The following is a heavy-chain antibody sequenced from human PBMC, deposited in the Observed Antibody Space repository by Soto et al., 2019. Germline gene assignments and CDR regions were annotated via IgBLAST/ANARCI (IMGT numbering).Heavy chain of an antibody. V-gene: IGHV4-39*01. Sequence: PSETLSLTCAVYGGSGGSFSGYYWSWIRQPPGKGLEWIGSIHYSGTTHYNPSLNSRVTISVDMSKHQFSLKLSSVTAADTAVYYCARPHDSPGYYLGNWFDPWGQGTLVTVSS. CDR1: GGSGGSFSGYY. D-gene: IGHD3-22*01. J-gene: IGHJ5*02. CDR3: ARPHDSPGYYLGNWFDP. CDR2: IHYSGTT.